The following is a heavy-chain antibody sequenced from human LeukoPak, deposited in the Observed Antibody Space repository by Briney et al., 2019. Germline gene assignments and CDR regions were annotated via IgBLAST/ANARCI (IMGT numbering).Heavy chain of an antibody. J-gene: IGHJ6*02. D-gene: IGHD3-16*01. CDR1: GLTFTSYS. Sequence: GGSLRLSCAASGLTFTSYSMNWVRQAPGKGLEWVSSISSSGSYKYYADSVKGRFTISRDNAKNSLYLQMNTLRAEDTAVYYCARVRGGEPHPYYYGMDVWGLGTTVTVSS. CDR2: ISSSGSYK. V-gene: IGHV3-21*01. CDR3: ARVRGGEPHPYYYGMDV.